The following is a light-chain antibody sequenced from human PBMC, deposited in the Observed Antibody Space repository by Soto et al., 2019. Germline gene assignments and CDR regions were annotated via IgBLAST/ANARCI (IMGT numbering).Light chain of an antibody. CDR3: QQYNNWPKT. Sequence: EIVMTQSPATLSVSPGERATLSCRASQSVSSNLAWYQQKPGQAPRLLIYGASTRATGIPARSSGSGSGTEFTLTISSLQSEDFAVYYCQQYNNWPKTFGQGTKVDIK. CDR2: GAS. CDR1: QSVSSN. J-gene: IGKJ1*01. V-gene: IGKV3-15*01.